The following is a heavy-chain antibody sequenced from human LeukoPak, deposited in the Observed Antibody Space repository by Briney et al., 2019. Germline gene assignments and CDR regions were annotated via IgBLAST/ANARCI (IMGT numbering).Heavy chain of an antibody. D-gene: IGHD4-17*01. CDR2: IRGTGGTT. Sequence: GGSLRLSCAASGFTFSDYALIWVRQAPGKGLEWISAIRGTGGTTYYADSVKGRCTISRDNSRNTVYLQMNSLRAEDRALYFCGKDPNGDYVGAFDFWGPGTMVTVSS. CDR1: GFTFSDYA. V-gene: IGHV3-23*01. CDR3: GKDPNGDYVGAFDF. J-gene: IGHJ3*01.